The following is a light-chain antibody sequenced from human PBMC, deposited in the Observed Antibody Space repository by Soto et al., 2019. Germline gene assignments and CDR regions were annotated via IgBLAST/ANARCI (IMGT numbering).Light chain of an antibody. Sequence: DIQMTQSPSTLSASVGDNITITCRASQSLSSYLAWYQQKPGRAPKLLIYAASSLQSGVPSRFSGSGPGTEFALTISGLQPDDFASYYCQQYNSYPITFGKGTRLAIK. CDR2: AAS. CDR1: QSLSSY. J-gene: IGKJ5*01. V-gene: IGKV1-5*01. CDR3: QQYNSYPIT.